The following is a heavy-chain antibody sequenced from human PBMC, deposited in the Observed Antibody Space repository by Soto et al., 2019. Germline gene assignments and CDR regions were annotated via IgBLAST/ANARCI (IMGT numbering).Heavy chain of an antibody. CDR3: ARASQLRFLEWDHNWFDP. CDR2: IYYSGST. V-gene: IGHV4-59*01. D-gene: IGHD3-3*01. CDR1: GGSISSYY. Sequence: SETLSLTCTVSGGSISSYYWSWIRQPPGKGLEWIGYIYYSGSTNYNPFIKSRVTISVDTSKNQFSLKLSSVTAADTALYYCARASQLRFLEWDHNWFDPWAREPWSPSPQ. J-gene: IGHJ5*02.